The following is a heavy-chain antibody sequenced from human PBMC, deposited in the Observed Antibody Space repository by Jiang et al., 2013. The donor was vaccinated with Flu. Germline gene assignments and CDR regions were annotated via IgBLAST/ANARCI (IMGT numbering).Heavy chain of an antibody. J-gene: IGHJ4*01. CDR2: VDPTFGTT. CDR1: GYTFTSYG. D-gene: IGHD2-8*01. Sequence: GAEVKKPGASVKVSCKASGYTFTSYGISWVRQAPGQGLEWLGWVDPTFGTTKYARKFQGKVTFTADESTNTAYMELTGLTSDDTAVYFCASPNCTNGVCPASKYYFDFWG. V-gene: IGHV1-69*13. CDR3: ASPNCTNGVCPASKYYFDF.